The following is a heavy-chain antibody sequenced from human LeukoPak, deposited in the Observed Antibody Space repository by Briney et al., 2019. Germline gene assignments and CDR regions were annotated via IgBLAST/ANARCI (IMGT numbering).Heavy chain of an antibody. CDR2: IYYSGST. J-gene: IGHJ4*02. Sequence: PSETLSLTCTVSGGSISSSSYYWGWIRQPPGKGLEWTGTIYYSGSTYYNPSLKSRVTISVDTSKNQFSLKLSSVTAADTAVYYCARNVQGLTVTPDHWGQGTLVTVSS. CDR3: ARNVQGLTVTPDH. CDR1: GGSISSSSYY. V-gene: IGHV4-39*01. D-gene: IGHD4-17*01.